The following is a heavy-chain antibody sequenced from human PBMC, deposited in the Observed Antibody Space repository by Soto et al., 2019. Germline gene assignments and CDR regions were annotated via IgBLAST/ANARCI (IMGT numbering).Heavy chain of an antibody. CDR2: ISSSSSYI. V-gene: IGHV3-21*04. J-gene: IGHJ4*02. Sequence: VGSLRLSCASSVCTFSSYSMNWVRQAPGKWLEWVSSISSSSSYIYYADSVKGRFSISRDTSQSTLYLQMNSLRADETAMYSCASSSYLDYLGQGTMV. CDR3: ASSSYLDY. CDR1: VCTFSSYS.